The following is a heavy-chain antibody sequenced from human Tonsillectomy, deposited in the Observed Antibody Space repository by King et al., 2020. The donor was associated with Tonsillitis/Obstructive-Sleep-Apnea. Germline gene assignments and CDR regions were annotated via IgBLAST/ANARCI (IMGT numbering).Heavy chain of an antibody. CDR1: GFTFSDYW. D-gene: IGHD6-13*01. Sequence: VQLVESGGGLVQPGGSLRLSCAASGFTFSDYWMHWVRQAPGKGLVWVSRIIADGSRTDYADSVKGRFTISKDNAKNTVYLQMNSLRAEDTAVYYCTRILGRQLVTSDYWGPGTLVTVSS. CDR3: TRILGRQLVTSDY. CDR2: IIADGSRT. J-gene: IGHJ4*02. V-gene: IGHV3-74*01.